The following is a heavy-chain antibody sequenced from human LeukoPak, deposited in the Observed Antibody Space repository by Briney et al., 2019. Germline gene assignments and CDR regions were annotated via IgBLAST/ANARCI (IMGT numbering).Heavy chain of an antibody. CDR2: ISYDGSNK. CDR3: AREGRVGYYGSGSYSPHNWFDP. D-gene: IGHD3-10*01. CDR1: GSTFSSYA. V-gene: IGHV3-30*04. Sequence: GGSLRLSCAASGSTFSSYAMHWVRQAPGKGLEWVAVISYDGSNKYYADSVKGRFTISRDNSKNTLYLQMNSLRAEDTAVYYCAREGRVGYYGSGSYSPHNWFDPWGQGTLVTVSS. J-gene: IGHJ5*02.